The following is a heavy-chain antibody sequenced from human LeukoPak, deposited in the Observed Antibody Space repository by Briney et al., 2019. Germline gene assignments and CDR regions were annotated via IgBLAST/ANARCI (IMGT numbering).Heavy chain of an antibody. CDR3: ATLYSGSYYANWFDP. CDR2: FDPEDGET. V-gene: IGHV1-24*01. D-gene: IGHD1-26*01. J-gene: IGHJ5*02. CDR1: GCTLTELS. Sequence: ASVKVSCKVSGCTLTELSMHWVRQAPGKGLEWMGGFDPEDGETIYAQKFQGRVTMTEDTSTDTAYMELSSLRSEDTAVYYCATLYSGSYYANWFDPWGQGTLVTVSS.